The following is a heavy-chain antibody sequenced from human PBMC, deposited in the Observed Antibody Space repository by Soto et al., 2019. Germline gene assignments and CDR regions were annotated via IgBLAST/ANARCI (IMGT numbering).Heavy chain of an antibody. V-gene: IGHV3-23*04. Sequence: EVQLVESGGGLVQPGGSLRLSCAVAGYTFGNHWMHWVRQAPGKGLEWVSGISGRGGSPDYVDSVRGRFTISRDNSKNTLFLQMNNLRAEDTALYFCARDLNKDHGHGSAFWGYWGQGALVTVSS. CDR2: ISGRGGSP. CDR1: GYTFGNHW. D-gene: IGHD6-19*01. CDR3: ARDLNKDHGHGSAFWGY. J-gene: IGHJ4*02.